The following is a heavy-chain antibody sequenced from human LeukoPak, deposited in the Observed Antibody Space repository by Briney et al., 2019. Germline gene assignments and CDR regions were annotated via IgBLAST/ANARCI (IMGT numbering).Heavy chain of an antibody. J-gene: IGHJ4*02. CDR1: GFTFSSYG. D-gene: IGHD6-13*01. CDR3: ARDPIQIAAAGTGVFDY. CDR2: ISYDGSNK. V-gene: IGHV3-30*03. Sequence: GGSLRLSCAASGFTFSSYGMHWVRQAPGKGLEWVAVISYDGSNKYYADSVKGRFTISRDNSKNTLYLQMNSLRAEDTAVYYCARDPIQIAAAGTGVFDYRGQGTLDTVSS.